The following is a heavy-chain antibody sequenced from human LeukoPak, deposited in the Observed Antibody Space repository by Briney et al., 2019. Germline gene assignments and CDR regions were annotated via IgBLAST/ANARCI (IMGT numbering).Heavy chain of an antibody. V-gene: IGHV3-33*01. Sequence: PGGSLRLSCAASGFTFSSYGMHWVRQAPGKGLEWVAVIWYDGSNKYYADSVKGRFTISRDNSKNTLYLQMNSLRAEDTAVYYCARAETISITMVRGVIPWQGMDVWGQGTTVTVSS. CDR3: ARAETISITMVRGVIPWQGMDV. D-gene: IGHD3-10*01. CDR2: IWYDGSNK. CDR1: GFTFSSYG. J-gene: IGHJ6*02.